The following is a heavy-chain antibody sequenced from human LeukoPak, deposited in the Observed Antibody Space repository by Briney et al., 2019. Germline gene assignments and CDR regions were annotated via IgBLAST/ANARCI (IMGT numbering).Heavy chain of an antibody. CDR2: ISSYGDKT. J-gene: IGHJ4*02. V-gene: IGHV3-64D*06. CDR1: GFTFSNCA. D-gene: IGHD6-13*01. Sequence: GGSLRLSCSASGFTFSNCAMHWVRQAPGKGPEYVSVISSYGDKTYYADSVKGRFTISRDNSKNTVSLQMSSLRAEDTAVYYCVKDLYKGDTSSWYYFGYWGQGTLVTVS. CDR3: VKDLYKGDTSSWYYFGY.